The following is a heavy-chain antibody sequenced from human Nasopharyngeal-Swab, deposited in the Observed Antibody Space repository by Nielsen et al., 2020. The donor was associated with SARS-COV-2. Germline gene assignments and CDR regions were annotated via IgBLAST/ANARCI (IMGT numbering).Heavy chain of an antibody. Sequence: GESLKISCAASGFTFSSYWMRWVRQAPGKGLEWVSAISGSGGSTYYADSVKGRFTISRDNSKKTLYLQMNSLRAEDTAVYYCAKVASGGMDVWVQGTTVTVSS. CDR2: ISGSGGST. J-gene: IGHJ6*02. V-gene: IGHV3-23*01. CDR1: GFTFSSYW. CDR3: AKVASGGMDV.